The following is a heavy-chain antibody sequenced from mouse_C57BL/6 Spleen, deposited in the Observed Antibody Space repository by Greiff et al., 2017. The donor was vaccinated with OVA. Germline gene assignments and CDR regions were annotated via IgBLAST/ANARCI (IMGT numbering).Heavy chain of an antibody. CDR2: ISSGGDYI. V-gene: IGHV5-9-1*02. Sequence: DVQLVESGEGLVKPGGSLKPSCAASGFTFSSYAMSWVRQTPEKRLEWVAYISSGGDYIYYADTVKGRFTISRDNARHTLYLQMSSLKSEDTAMYYCTRAEGYYYGSSPYAMDYWGQGTSVTVSS. CDR3: TRAEGYYYGSSPYAMDY. D-gene: IGHD1-1*01. J-gene: IGHJ4*01. CDR1: GFTFSSYA.